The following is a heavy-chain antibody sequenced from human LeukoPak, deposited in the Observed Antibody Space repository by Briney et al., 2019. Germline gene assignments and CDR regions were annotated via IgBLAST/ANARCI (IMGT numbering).Heavy chain of an antibody. CDR3: ARPSTVVTPGDAFDI. CDR2: ISYDGSNK. V-gene: IGHV3-30-3*01. D-gene: IGHD4-23*01. J-gene: IGHJ3*02. CDR1: GFTFSSYA. Sequence: PGGSLRLSCAASGFTFSSYAMHWVRQAPGKGLEWVAVISYDGSNKYYADSVEGRFTISRDNSKNTLYLQMNSLRAEDTAVYYCARPSTVVTPGDAFDIWGQGTMVTVSS.